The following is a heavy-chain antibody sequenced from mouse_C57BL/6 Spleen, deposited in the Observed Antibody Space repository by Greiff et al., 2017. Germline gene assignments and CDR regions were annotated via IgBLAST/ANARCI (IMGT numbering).Heavy chain of an antibody. Sequence: EVQLVESGGGLVKPGGSLKLSCAASGFTFSDYGMHWVRQAPEKGLEWVAYISSGSSTIYYADTVKGRFTISRDNATNTLFLQVTSLRSEDTAMYYCARDTTVVALYAMDYWGQGTSLTVSS. CDR1: GFTFSDYG. CDR2: ISSGSSTI. D-gene: IGHD1-1*01. J-gene: IGHJ4*01. V-gene: IGHV5-17*01. CDR3: ARDTTVVALYAMDY.